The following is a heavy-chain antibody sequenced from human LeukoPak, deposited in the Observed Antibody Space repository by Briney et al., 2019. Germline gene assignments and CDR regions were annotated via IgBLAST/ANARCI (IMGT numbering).Heavy chain of an antibody. V-gene: IGHV4-59*08. CDR3: ASEIPQEVRYFDWSAGY. CDR1: GGSISGYY. D-gene: IGHD3-9*01. Sequence: SETLSLTCTVSGGSISGYYWSWIRQPPGKGLQWIGYICYSGSTNYNSGSTNYNPSLKSRVTISVDTSKNQFSLKLSSVTAADTAVYYCASEIPQEVRYFDWSAGYWGQGTLVTVSS. CDR2: ICYSGSTNYNSGST. J-gene: IGHJ4*02.